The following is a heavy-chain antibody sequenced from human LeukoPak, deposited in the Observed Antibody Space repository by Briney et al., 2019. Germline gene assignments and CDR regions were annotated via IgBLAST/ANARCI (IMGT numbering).Heavy chain of an antibody. D-gene: IGHD3-3*01. CDR3: ARLWSGLSYFDY. Sequence: GESLKISCKVSGYIFTNYWIGWVRQMPGKGLEWMGIIWPSDSDTKYSPSLQGQVTISVDKSITTAYLQWSSLQASDTAMYYCARLWSGLSYFDYWGQGTLVTVPS. CDR1: GYIFTNYW. V-gene: IGHV5-51*01. CDR2: IWPSDSDT. J-gene: IGHJ4*02.